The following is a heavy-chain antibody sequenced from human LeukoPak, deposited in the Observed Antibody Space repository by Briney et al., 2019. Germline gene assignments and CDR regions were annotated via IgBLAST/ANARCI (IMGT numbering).Heavy chain of an antibody. Sequence: SETLSLTCTVSGDSISIYYWNWIRQPAGKGLEWIGRLYSSGSTSYNPSLKSRVTMSLDTSRNQFSLKLKSMTAADTAVYYCARSPLTSSGWYRADYWGQGTLVTVSS. J-gene: IGHJ4*02. CDR3: ARSPLTSSGWYRADY. D-gene: IGHD6-19*01. CDR2: LYSSGST. CDR1: GDSISIYY. V-gene: IGHV4-4*07.